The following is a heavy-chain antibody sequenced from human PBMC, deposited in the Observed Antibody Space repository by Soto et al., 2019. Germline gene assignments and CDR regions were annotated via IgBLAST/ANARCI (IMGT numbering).Heavy chain of an antibody. CDR3: ARFAREENPKVGSWYYFDY. J-gene: IGHJ4*02. CDR2: IYYSGRT. Sequence: PSETLSLTCTVSGGSISSGGYFWSWARQHPGKGLEWIGNIYYSGRTYYNPSLKSRVTISVDTSKNQFSLKLSSVTAADTAVYYCARFAREENPKVGSWYYFDYWGQGTRGTVS. CDR1: GGSISSGGYF. V-gene: IGHV4-31*03. D-gene: IGHD6-13*01.